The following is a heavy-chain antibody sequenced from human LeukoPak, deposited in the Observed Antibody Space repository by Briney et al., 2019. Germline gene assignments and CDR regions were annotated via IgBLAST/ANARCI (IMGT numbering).Heavy chain of an antibody. CDR1: GGSISNTNW. J-gene: IGHJ4*02. CDR3: SRESGAFCPFGH. CDR2: ISLTGRT. D-gene: IGHD1-26*01. V-gene: IGHV4-4*02. Sequence: SETLSLTCGVSGGSISNTNWWTWVRQPPGQGLEWIGEISLTGRTNYDPSLNSRVTMSIDESRNQLSLNSTSVTAADTAIYYCSRESGAFCPFGHWGQGTLVIVPS.